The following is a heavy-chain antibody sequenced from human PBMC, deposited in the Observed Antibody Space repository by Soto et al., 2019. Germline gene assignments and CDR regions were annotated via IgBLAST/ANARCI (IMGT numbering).Heavy chain of an antibody. J-gene: IGHJ3*02. V-gene: IGHV4-59*01. Sequence: SETLSLTCTVSGGSISSYYWSWIRQPPGKGLEWIGYIYYSGSTNYNPSLKSRVTISVDTSKNQFSLKLSSVTAADTAVYYCARADDSSGYYYAAFDIWGQGTMVTVSS. CDR2: IYYSGST. D-gene: IGHD3-22*01. CDR1: GGSISSYY. CDR3: ARADDSSGYYYAAFDI.